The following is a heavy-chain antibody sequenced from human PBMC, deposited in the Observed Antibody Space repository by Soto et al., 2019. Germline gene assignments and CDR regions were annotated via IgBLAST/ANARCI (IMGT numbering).Heavy chain of an antibody. J-gene: IGHJ4*02. CDR3: ARAYSGYDWGSFDY. CDR1: EFSLSINGLG. CDR2: IYRDDDK. D-gene: IGHD5-12*01. V-gene: IGHV2-5*02. Sequence: QITLKESGPTLVKPTQTLTLTCTFSEFSLSINGLGVGWIRQPPGKALEWLALIYRDDDKRYSPSLMSRLTITKATSNNQVVLTMTNMDPMDTATYYCARAYSGYDWGSFDYWGQGTLVTVSS.